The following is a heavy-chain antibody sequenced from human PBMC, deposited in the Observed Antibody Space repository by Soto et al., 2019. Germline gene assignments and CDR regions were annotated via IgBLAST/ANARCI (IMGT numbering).Heavy chain of an antibody. Sequence: ASVKVSCKVSGYTFTVYGISWVRQAPGQGLEWMGWISAYNGNTNYAQKFQDRVTLTTDTSTSTAYMELRSLRSDDTAVYYCARGSSGASPFDYWGQGTLVTVSS. V-gene: IGHV1-18*01. CDR3: ARGSSGASPFDY. D-gene: IGHD6-19*01. CDR2: ISAYNGNT. J-gene: IGHJ4*02. CDR1: GYTFTVYG.